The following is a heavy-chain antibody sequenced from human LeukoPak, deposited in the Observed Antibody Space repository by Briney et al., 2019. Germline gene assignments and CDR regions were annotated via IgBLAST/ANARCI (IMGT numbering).Heavy chain of an antibody. J-gene: IGHJ4*02. CDR2: INPSGGST. CDR1: GYTFTGYY. Sequence: ASVKVSCKASGYTFTGYYMHWVRQAPGQGLEWMGWINPSGGSTSYAQKFQGRVTMTRDTSTSTVYMELSSLRSEGTAVYYCASTPSSGWYRRFDYWGQGTLVTVSS. V-gene: IGHV1-46*01. D-gene: IGHD6-19*01. CDR3: ASTPSSGWYRRFDY.